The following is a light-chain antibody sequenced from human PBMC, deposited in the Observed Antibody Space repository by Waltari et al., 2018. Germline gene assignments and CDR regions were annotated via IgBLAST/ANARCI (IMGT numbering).Light chain of an antibody. V-gene: IGKV3-15*01. CDR1: QGVSSN. CDR2: GAS. J-gene: IGKJ2*01. Sequence: EIVMTQSPATLSVSPGESATLSCRASQGVSSNLAWYQQKPGQAPRLLIYGASTRATGLPARFSGGGSGTEFTLTISSLQSEDFAVYYCQHYDNWPYTFGQGTKLEIK. CDR3: QHYDNWPYT.